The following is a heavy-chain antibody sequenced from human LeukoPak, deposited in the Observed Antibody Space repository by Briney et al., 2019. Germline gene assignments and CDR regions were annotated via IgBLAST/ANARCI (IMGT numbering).Heavy chain of an antibody. D-gene: IGHD6-13*01. Sequence: GASVKVSCKASGYTFTGYYMHWVRQAPGQGLEWMGWINPNSGGTNYAQKFQGRVTMTRDTSISTAYMELSRLRSDDTAVYYCARDRGRIAAAGRIYNWFDPWGQGTLVTVSS. CDR1: GYTFTGYY. CDR3: ARDRGRIAAAGRIYNWFDP. J-gene: IGHJ5*02. CDR2: INPNSGGT. V-gene: IGHV1-2*02.